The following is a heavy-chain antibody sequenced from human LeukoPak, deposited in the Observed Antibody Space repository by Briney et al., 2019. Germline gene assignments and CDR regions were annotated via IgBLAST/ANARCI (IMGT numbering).Heavy chain of an antibody. D-gene: IGHD6-6*01. CDR2: IYTSGST. CDR3: ATDSSSSNGY. CDR1: GGSISSGSYY. Sequence: SPTLSLTCTVAGGSISSGSYYWSWIRQPAGKGLEWIGRIYTSGSTNYNPSLKSRVTISVDTSKNQFSLKLSSVTAADTAVYYCATDSSSSNGYWGQGTLVTVSS. V-gene: IGHV4-61*02. J-gene: IGHJ4*02.